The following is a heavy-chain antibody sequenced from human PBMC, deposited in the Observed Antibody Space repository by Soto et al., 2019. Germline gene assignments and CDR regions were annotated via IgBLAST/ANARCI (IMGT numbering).Heavy chain of an antibody. CDR3: ATIALITGYYYGMDV. CDR1: KSIFTGYG. V-gene: IGHV3-33*01. Sequence: TGGSLRLSCAASKSIFTGYGMHWVRQTPGKGLEWVAAIRVGGTDKHYADSVKGRFTISRDNSKNTLYLQMNSLRAEDTAVYYCATIALITGYYYGMDVWGQGTTVTVSS. J-gene: IGHJ6*02. CDR2: IRVGGTDK.